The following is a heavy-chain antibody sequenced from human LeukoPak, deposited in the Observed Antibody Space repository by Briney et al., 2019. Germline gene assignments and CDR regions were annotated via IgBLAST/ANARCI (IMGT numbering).Heavy chain of an antibody. CDR2: IYYSGST. CDR1: GDSISSYY. D-gene: IGHD3-16*01. CDR3: ASRGGPAKAFDV. Sequence: SETLSLTCTVSGDSISSYYWSWIRQPPGKGLEWIGYIYYSGSTNYNPSLKSRLTISVDWSKDQFSLKLSSVTAADTAVYYCASRGGPAKAFDVWGQGTMVTVSS. J-gene: IGHJ3*01. V-gene: IGHV4-59*08.